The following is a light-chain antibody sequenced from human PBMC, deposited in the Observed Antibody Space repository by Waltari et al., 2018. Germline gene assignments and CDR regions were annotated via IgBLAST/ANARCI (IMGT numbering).Light chain of an antibody. J-gene: IGKJ2*01. Sequence: DIQMTQSPSSLSASVGDRVTITCRASQSISNYLNWYQQKPGEAPKLVIYAASSLQSRVPSRFSGSGSGTDFSLTISSLQPEDFATYYCQQSYSTPPTFGQGTNLEIK. CDR3: QQSYSTPPT. V-gene: IGKV1-39*01. CDR1: QSISNY. CDR2: AAS.